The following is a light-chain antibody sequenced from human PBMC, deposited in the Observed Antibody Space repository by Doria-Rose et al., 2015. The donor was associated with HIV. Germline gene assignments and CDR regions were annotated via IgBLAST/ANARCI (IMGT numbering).Light chain of an antibody. CDR1: QSVSSSY. V-gene: IGKV3-20*01. CDR2: GAS. Sequence: EIVLTQSPGTLSLSPGERATLSCRASQSVSSSYLAWYQQKPGQAPRLLIYGASSRATGIPDRFSGSGSGTDLTRTISRLEPEDFAVYYCQQYGTAPRTFGQGTKLEIK. CDR3: QQYGTAPRT. J-gene: IGKJ2*01.